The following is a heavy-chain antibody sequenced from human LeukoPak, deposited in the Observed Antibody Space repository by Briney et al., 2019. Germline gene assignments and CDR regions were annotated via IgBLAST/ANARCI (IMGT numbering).Heavy chain of an antibody. CDR1: GGSISSYY. V-gene: IGHV4-59*12. CDR2: IYYSGST. D-gene: IGHD1-7*01. CDR3: ARARVGITGTYYFDY. J-gene: IGHJ4*02. Sequence: SETLSLTCTVSGGSISSYYWSWIRQPPGKGLEWIGYIYYSGSTNYNPSLKSRVTISVDTSKNQFSLKLSSVTAADTAVYYCARARVGITGTYYFDYWGQGTLVTVSS.